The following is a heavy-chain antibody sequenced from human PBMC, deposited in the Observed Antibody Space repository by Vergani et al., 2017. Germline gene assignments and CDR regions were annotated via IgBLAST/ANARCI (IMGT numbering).Heavy chain of an antibody. Sequence: EVHLVESGGGVVRPGGSLRLSCAASGFTFDDYGMSWVRQAPGKGLEWVSGINWNVDSIGYADSVKGRFTICRDNAKKSLYLQMNSRRAEEKALYDCAKTYSSSSYYYYYMDVWGKGTTVTGSS. J-gene: IGHJ6*03. CDR3: AKTYSSSSYYYYYMDV. V-gene: IGHV3-20*01. CDR1: GFTFDDYG. CDR2: INWNVDSI. D-gene: IGHD6-6*01.